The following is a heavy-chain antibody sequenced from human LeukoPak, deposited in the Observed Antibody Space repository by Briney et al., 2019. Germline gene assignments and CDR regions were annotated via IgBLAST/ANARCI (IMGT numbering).Heavy chain of an antibody. V-gene: IGHV4-61*02. CDR1: GGSISSGSYY. Sequence: PSETLSLTCTVSGGSISSGSYYWGWIRQPAGKGLEWIGRIYTSGSTNYNPSLKSRVTISVDTSKNQFSLKLSSVTAADTAVYYCARDSTTYYYYYYMDVWGKGTTVTISS. J-gene: IGHJ6*03. D-gene: IGHD1-14*01. CDR3: ARDSTTYYYYYYMDV. CDR2: IYTSGST.